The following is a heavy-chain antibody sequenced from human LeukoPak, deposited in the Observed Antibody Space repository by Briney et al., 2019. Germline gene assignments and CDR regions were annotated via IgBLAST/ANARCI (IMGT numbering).Heavy chain of an antibody. D-gene: IGHD3-9*01. CDR2: MNPNSGNT. CDR3: ARGGYYDILTGSGGAFDI. V-gene: IGHV1-8*01. J-gene: IGHJ3*02. Sequence: ASVKVSCKASGYTFTSYDINWVRQATGQGLEWMGWMNPNSGNTGYAQKFQGRVTMTRNTSISTAYMELSSLRSEDTAVYYCARGGYYDILTGSGGAFDIWGQGTMVTASS. CDR1: GYTFTSYD.